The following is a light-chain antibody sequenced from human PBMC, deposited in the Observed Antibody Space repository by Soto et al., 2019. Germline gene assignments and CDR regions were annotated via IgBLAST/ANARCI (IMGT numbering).Light chain of an antibody. CDR3: CSYATTTL. V-gene: IGLV2-23*02. Sequence: QSALTQPASVSGSPGQSITISCTGTSSDVGSYDLVSWYQQHPGNAPKLMIYEVSKRPSGVSDRFSGSKSGNTASLTISGLQADDEADYYCCSYATTTLFGGGTKVTV. CDR1: SSDVGSYDL. CDR2: EVS. J-gene: IGLJ2*01.